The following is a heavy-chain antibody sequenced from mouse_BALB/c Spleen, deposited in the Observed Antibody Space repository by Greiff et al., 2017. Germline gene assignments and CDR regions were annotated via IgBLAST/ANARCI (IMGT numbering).Heavy chain of an antibody. CDR1: GFSLSRYS. CDR2: IWGGGST. CDR3: ARNGGITTVVAKGFAY. D-gene: IGHD1-1*01. J-gene: IGHJ3*01. V-gene: IGHV2-6-4*01. Sequence: VKLVESGPGLVAPSQSLSITCTVSGFSLSRYSVHWVRQPPGKGLEWLGMIWGGGSTDYNSALKSRLSISKDNSKSQVFLKMNSLQTDDTAMYYCARNGGITTVVAKGFAYWGQGTLVTVSA.